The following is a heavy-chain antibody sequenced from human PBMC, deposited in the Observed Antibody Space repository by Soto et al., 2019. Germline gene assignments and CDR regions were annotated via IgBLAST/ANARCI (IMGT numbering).Heavy chain of an antibody. CDR1: GFTFSNYA. CDR2: ISGSGDST. D-gene: IGHD2-15*01. Sequence: EVQLLESGGGLVQPGGSLRLSCTASGFTFSNYAMSWVRQAPGRGLESVSTISGSGDSTNYADSVNGQFAISRDNSNSMLYVQMDSLRVEDTAVYYCAKEKRRGYCSGGICYGYFDYCGQGTLVTVSS. J-gene: IGHJ4*02. CDR3: AKEKRRGYCSGGICYGYFDY. V-gene: IGHV3-23*01.